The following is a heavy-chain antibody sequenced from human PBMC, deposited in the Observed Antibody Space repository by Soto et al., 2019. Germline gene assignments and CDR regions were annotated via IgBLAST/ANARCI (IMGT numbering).Heavy chain of an antibody. D-gene: IGHD4-17*01. CDR3: ARDWYYGDYNDIDY. Sequence: HPGGSLRLSCAASGFTFSSYGMHWVRQAPGKGLEWVAVIWYDGSNKYYADSVKGRFTISRDNSRNTLYLQMNSLRAEDTAVYYCARDWYYGDYNDIDYWGQGTLVTVSS. J-gene: IGHJ4*02. CDR2: IWYDGSNK. CDR1: GFTFSSYG. V-gene: IGHV3-33*01.